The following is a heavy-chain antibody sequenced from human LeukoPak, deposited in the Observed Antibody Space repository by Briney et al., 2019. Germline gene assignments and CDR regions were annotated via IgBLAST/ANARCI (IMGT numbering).Heavy chain of an antibody. Sequence: SETLSLTCAVYNGSFNSYYWSWLRQPPGKGLEWIGEVNHSGSTNYNPSLKNRVTISLDTSKNQFSLKLSSVTAADTAVYYCARGYCRGGSSYFFWYFDLWGRGTLVTVSS. D-gene: IGHD2-15*01. V-gene: IGHV4-34*01. CDR1: NGSFNSYY. CDR2: VNHSGST. J-gene: IGHJ2*01. CDR3: ARGYCRGGSSYFFWYFDL.